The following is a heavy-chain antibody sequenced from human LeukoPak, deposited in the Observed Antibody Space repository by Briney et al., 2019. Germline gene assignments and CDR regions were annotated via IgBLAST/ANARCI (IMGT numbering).Heavy chain of an antibody. J-gene: IGHJ6*02. CDR2: MYYSGST. CDR1: GGSISSSY. CDR3: ARVPHYYYGMDV. V-gene: IGHV4-59*01. Sequence: PSETLSLTCTVSGGSISSSYWSWIRQLPGKGLEWIGYMYYSGSTNYNPSLKSRVTISVDTSKNQFSLKLSSVIAADTAVYYCARVPHYYYGMDVWGQGTTVTVSS.